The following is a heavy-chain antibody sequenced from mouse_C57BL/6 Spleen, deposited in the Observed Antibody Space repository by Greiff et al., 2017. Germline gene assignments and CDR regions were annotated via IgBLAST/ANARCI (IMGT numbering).Heavy chain of an antibody. CDR2: ISSGSSTI. CDR1: GFTFSDYG. D-gene: IGHD2-4*01. CDR3: ARRYDYDAFAY. V-gene: IGHV5-17*01. Sequence: VQLQQSGGGLVKPGGSLKLSCAASGFTFSDYGMHWVRQAPEKGLEWVAYISSGSSTIYYADTVKGRFTISRDNAKNTLFLQMTSLRSEDTAICCCARRYDYDAFAYWGQGTLVTVSA. J-gene: IGHJ3*01.